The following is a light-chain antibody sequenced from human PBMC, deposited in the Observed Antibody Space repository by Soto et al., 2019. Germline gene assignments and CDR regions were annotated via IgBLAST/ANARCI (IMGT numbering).Light chain of an antibody. V-gene: IGKV1-5*03. CDR1: QSISTW. Sequence: DIQMTQSPSTLSASVGDTVTITCRASQSISTWLAWYQQKPGKAPNLLIYKASSLESGVPSRFSGSGSGTEFTLSISSLQPDDFATYYCQQYDDYSPLTFGGGTKV. CDR2: KAS. CDR3: QQYDDYSPLT. J-gene: IGKJ4*01.